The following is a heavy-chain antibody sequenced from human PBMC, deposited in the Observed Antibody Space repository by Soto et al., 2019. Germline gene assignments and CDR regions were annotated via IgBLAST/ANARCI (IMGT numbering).Heavy chain of an antibody. CDR1: GYTFTGYY. V-gene: IGHV1-2*02. CDR2: INPYSGDT. J-gene: IGHJ3*02. CDR3: ARDGAPYYYYDSSGYYFDAFDI. Sequence: ASVKVSCKASGYTFTGYYMHWVRQAPGQGLEWMGWINPYSGDTNYAQKFQGRVTMTTDTSTSTAYMELRSLRSDDTAVYYCARDGAPYYYYDSSGYYFDAFDIWGQGTMVTVSS. D-gene: IGHD3-22*01.